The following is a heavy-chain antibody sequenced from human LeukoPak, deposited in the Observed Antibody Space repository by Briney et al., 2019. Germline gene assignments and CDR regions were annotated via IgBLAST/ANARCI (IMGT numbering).Heavy chain of an antibody. CDR3: ARDRAVAGKGKWFDP. CDR2: ISSSSSYT. D-gene: IGHD6-19*01. J-gene: IGHJ5*02. Sequence: GGSLRLSCAASGFTFSDYYMSWLRQAPGKGLEWVSYISSSSSYTNYADSVKGRFTISRDNAKNSLYLQMNSLRAEDTAVYYCARDRAVAGKGKWFDPWGQGTLVTVSS. V-gene: IGHV3-11*06. CDR1: GFTFSDYY.